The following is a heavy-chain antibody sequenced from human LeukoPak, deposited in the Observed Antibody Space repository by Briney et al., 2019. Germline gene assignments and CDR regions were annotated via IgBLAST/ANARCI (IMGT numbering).Heavy chain of an antibody. CDR3: ARGQKYTSGYTVTELGSRYFDY. D-gene: IGHD5-18*01. V-gene: IGHV4-34*01. CDR1: GGSFSGYY. CDR2: INHSRTT. J-gene: IGHJ4*02. Sequence: TSETLSLTCAVYGGSFSGYYWTWIRQPPGKGLEWIGEINHSRTTNYNPSLKSRVTISIDTSKSQFSLRLNSVTAADTAVYYCARGQKYTSGYTVTELGSRYFDYWGQGTLVTVSS.